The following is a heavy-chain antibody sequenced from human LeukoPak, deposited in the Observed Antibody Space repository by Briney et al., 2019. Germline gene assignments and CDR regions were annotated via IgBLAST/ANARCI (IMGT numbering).Heavy chain of an antibody. V-gene: IGHV3-30*18. J-gene: IGHJ4*02. CDR1: GFTFSSYG. D-gene: IGHD6-19*01. Sequence: GGSLRLSCAASGFTFSSYGMHGVRQAPGKGLEWVAVISYDGSNKYYADSVKGRFTISRDNSKNTLYLQMNSLRAEDTAVYYCAKDPGYSSGWSFDYWGQGTLVTVSS. CDR2: ISYDGSNK. CDR3: AKDPGYSSGWSFDY.